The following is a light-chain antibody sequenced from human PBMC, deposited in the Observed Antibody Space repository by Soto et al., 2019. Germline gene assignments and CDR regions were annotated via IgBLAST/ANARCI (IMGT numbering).Light chain of an antibody. J-gene: IGKJ1*01. V-gene: IGKV2-28*01. CDR3: MQALQSPRT. Sequence: DIVMTQSPLSLPVTPGEPASISCRSSQSLLHSSGYNDLDWYLQKPGQSPQLLIYLGSNRASGVPDRCSGSGSGTDCTLKISRVEAEDVGVYYCMQALQSPRTFGQGTKVEIK. CDR2: LGS. CDR1: QSLLHSSGYND.